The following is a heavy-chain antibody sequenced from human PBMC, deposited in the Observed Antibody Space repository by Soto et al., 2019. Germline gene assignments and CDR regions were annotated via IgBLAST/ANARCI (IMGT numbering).Heavy chain of an antibody. CDR1: GYTFTSYY. CDR3: ARSHSGSYYYYGMDV. J-gene: IGHJ6*02. Sequence: SVTVSCKASGYTFTSYYMHWVRQAPGQGLEWMGIINPSGGSTSYAQKFQGRVTMTRDTSTSTVYMELSSLRSEDTAVYYCARSHSGSYYYYGMDVWGQGTTVTVSS. V-gene: IGHV1-46*01. CDR2: INPSGGST. D-gene: IGHD3-10*01.